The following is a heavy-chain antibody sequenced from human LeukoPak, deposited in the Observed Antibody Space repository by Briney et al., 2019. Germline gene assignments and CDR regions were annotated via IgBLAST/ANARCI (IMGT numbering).Heavy chain of an antibody. V-gene: IGHV4-4*07. D-gene: IGHD3-10*01. J-gene: IGHJ4*02. CDR2: IYTSGST. Sequence: SETLSLTCTVSGGSISSYYWSWIRQPAGKGLEWIGRIYTSGSTNYNPSLKSRVTMSVDTSKSQFSLKLSSVTAADTAVYYCAGLYYYGSGSSFDYWGQGTLVTVSS. CDR3: AGLYYYGSGSSFDY. CDR1: GGSISSYY.